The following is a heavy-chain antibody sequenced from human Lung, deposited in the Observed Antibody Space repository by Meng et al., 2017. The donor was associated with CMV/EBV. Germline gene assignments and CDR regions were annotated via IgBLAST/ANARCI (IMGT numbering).Heavy chain of an antibody. D-gene: IGHD2-8*01. CDR2: INPNTGGT. CDR1: GYTFTGYY. J-gene: IGHJ6*02. Sequence: SXXVSCKASGYTFTGYYIHWVRQAPGQGLEWMGWINPNTGGTNYAQNFQGRVTMTRDTSISAVYMELSRLRSDDTAVYYCASPYVLRNYGMDVWGQGTTVTVSS. CDR3: ASPYVLRNYGMDV. V-gene: IGHV1-2*02.